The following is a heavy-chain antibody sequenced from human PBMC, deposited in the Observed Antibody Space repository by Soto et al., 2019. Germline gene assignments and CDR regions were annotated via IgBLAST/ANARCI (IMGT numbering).Heavy chain of an antibody. CDR3: ASRDRVDAFDI. J-gene: IGHJ3*02. V-gene: IGHV1-69*01. Sequence: QVQLVQSGAEVKKSGASVRVSCKVFGGSFGRYAITWVRQAPGQGLEWMGGIIPILGSPNYAQKFQDRVTITADESTSTTYMDLRSLRSEDAAVYYCASRDRVDAFDIWGQGTVVTVSS. CDR1: GGSFGRYA. CDR2: IIPILGSP.